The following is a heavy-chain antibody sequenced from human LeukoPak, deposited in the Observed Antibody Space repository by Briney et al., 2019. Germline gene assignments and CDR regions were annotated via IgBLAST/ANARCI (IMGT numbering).Heavy chain of an antibody. J-gene: IGHJ4*02. Sequence: PGGSLRLSCAASGFTFSSYGMHWVRQAPGKGLEWVAFIRYDGSNKYYADSVKGQFTISRDNSKNTLYLQMNSLRAEDTAVYYCAKDLDIVVVPAANSVDYWGQGTLVTVSS. V-gene: IGHV3-30*02. D-gene: IGHD2-2*03. CDR2: IRYDGSNK. CDR1: GFTFSSYG. CDR3: AKDLDIVVVPAANSVDY.